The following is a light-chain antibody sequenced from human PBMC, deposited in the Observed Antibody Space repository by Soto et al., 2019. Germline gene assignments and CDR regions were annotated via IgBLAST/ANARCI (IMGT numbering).Light chain of an antibody. CDR2: EVS. CDR3: SSYTGSNTLYV. Sequence: QSALTQPASVSGSPGQSITISCTGTSSDVGGYNWVSWYQHHPGKAPQLMIYEVSNRPSGVSNRFSGSKSGNTASLTISGLQAEDEADYYCSSYTGSNTLYVFGTWTKVTVL. V-gene: IGLV2-14*01. CDR1: SSDVGGYNW. J-gene: IGLJ1*01.